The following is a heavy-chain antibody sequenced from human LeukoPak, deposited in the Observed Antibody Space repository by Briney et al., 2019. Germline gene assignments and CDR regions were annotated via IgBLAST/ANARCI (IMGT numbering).Heavy chain of an antibody. Sequence: GGSLRLSCAASGFPFSTYGMHWVRQAPGKGLEWVAVIWYDGSDKYHADSVKGRFTISRDNSKNTMYLQMNSLRAEDTAVYYCARGGEQWLVRTFLDYWGQGTLVIVSS. V-gene: IGHV3-33*01. D-gene: IGHD6-19*01. CDR1: GFPFSTYG. CDR3: ARGGEQWLVRTFLDY. J-gene: IGHJ4*02. CDR2: IWYDGSDK.